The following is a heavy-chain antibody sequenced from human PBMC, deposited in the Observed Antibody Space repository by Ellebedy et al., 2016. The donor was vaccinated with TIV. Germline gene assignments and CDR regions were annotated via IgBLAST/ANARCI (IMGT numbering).Heavy chain of an antibody. CDR2: ISGSGGST. CDR3: TRSEMILVGNGMDV. CDR1: GFTFSSYA. D-gene: IGHD3-22*01. Sequence: GESLKISCAASGFTFSSYAMSWVRQAPGKGLEWVSEISGSGGSTYYADSVKGRFTISRDNSKNTLYVQMNSLRAEDTAVYYCTRSEMILVGNGMDVWGQGTTVTVSS. V-gene: IGHV3-23*01. J-gene: IGHJ6*02.